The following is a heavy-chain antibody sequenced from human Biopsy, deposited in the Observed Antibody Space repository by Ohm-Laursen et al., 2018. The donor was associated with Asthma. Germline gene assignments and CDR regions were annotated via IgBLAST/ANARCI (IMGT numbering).Heavy chain of an antibody. V-gene: IGHV4-39*01. CDR1: GGSMTPTSHY. Sequence: PSETLSLTWPVSGGSMTPTSHYWDWIRQAPGKGLEWIGYISYGGKTSYNPSLKNRVTTSRDTSKNQFSLRLTSVTAADTAVYFCARRITIFGVVQKDHGMDAWGQGTTVIVSS. D-gene: IGHD3-3*01. CDR3: ARRITIFGVVQKDHGMDA. J-gene: IGHJ6*02. CDR2: ISYGGKT.